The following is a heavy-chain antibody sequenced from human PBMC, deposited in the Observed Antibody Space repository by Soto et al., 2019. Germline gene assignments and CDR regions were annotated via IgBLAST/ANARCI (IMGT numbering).Heavy chain of an antibody. CDR2: IYWDDDK. V-gene: IGHV2-5*02. D-gene: IGHD5-12*01. Sequence: QITVKESGLTLVKPTQTLTLTCTFSGFSLSTNGMGVGWIRQSPGKALEWLALIYWDDDKRYSPSLRSRLTPPKDTSKNQVDLTMTNMDPVDTATYSCARLTRGVYDLDRLWEKFDYWGQGTVVTVSS. CDR1: GFSLSTNGMG. CDR3: ARLTRGVYDLDRLWEKFDY. J-gene: IGHJ4*02.